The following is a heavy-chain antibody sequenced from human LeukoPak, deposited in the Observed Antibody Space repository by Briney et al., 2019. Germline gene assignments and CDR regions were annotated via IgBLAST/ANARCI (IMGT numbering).Heavy chain of an antibody. CDR3: ARAPGYYDSSGYYWPGAFDI. CDR1: GGSISSGGYY. CDR2: IYYSGST. Sequence: SQTLSLTCTVSGGSISSGGYYSSWIRQHPGKGLEWLGYIYYSGSTYYNPSLKSRVTISVDTSKNQFSLKLSSVTAADTAVYYCARAPGYYDSSGYYWPGAFDIWGQGTMVTVSS. J-gene: IGHJ3*02. V-gene: IGHV4-31*03. D-gene: IGHD3-22*01.